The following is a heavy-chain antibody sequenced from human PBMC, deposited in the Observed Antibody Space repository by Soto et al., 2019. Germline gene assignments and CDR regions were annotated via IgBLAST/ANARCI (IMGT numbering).Heavy chain of an antibody. J-gene: IGHJ6*02. CDR1: GYTFTSYG. D-gene: IGHD5-18*01. V-gene: IGHV1-18*01. CDR3: ARGGDTAMAYYYYSGMDV. Sequence: GASVKVSCKASGYTFTSYGISWVRQAPGQGLEWMGWISAYNGNTNYAQKLQGRVTMTTDTSTSTAYMELRSLRSDDTAVYYCARGGDTAMAYYYYSGMDVWGQGTTVTVSS. CDR2: ISAYNGNT.